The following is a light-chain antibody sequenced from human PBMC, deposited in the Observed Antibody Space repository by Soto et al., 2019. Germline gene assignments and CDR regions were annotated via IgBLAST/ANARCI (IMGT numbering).Light chain of an antibody. CDR2: EVS. CDR3: SSYAGSNNPVI. J-gene: IGLJ2*01. Sequence: QSALTQPPSASGSPGQSVTISCTGTSSDVGGYNYVSWYQQHPGKAPEFLIFEVSRRPSGVPDRFSGSKSGNTASLTVSGLQVDDEADYYCSSYAGSNNPVIFGGGTKLTVL. V-gene: IGLV2-8*01. CDR1: SSDVGGYNY.